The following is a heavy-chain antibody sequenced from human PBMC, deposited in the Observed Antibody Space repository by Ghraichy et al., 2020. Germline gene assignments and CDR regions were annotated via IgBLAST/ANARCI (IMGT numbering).Heavy chain of an antibody. Sequence: GGSLRLSCAASGFTFSSYSMNWVRQAPGKGLEWVSYISSSSSTIYYADSVKGRFTISRDNAKNSLYLQMNSLRDEDTAVYYCATDPYYDILTGYSLDYWGQGTLVTVSS. V-gene: IGHV3-48*02. D-gene: IGHD3-9*01. CDR1: GFTFSSYS. CDR3: ATDPYYDILTGYSLDY. CDR2: ISSSSSTI. J-gene: IGHJ4*02.